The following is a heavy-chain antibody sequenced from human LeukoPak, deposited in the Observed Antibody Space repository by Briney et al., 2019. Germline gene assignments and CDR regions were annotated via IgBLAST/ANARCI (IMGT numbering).Heavy chain of an antibody. V-gene: IGHV3-33*01. CDR1: GFAFSSYG. Sequence: SGGSLRLSCAASGFAFSSYGMHWVRQAPGKGLEWVAVIWYDGSNKYYADSVKGRFTISRDNSKNTLYLQMNSLRAEDTAVYYCARDYYDSSGYYPTLGYWGQGTLVTVSS. J-gene: IGHJ4*02. D-gene: IGHD3-22*01. CDR2: IWYDGSNK. CDR3: ARDYYDSSGYYPTLGY.